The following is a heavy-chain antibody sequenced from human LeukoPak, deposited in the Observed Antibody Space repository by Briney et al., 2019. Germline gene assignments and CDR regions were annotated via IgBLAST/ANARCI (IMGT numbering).Heavy chain of an antibody. CDR1: GFTFSSYT. CDR2: IKQDGSEK. CDR3: VRGSSGTVVRGIAWAWFDP. D-gene: IGHD3-10*01. Sequence: GGSLRLSCAASGFTFSSYTMRWVRQAPGKGLEWVANIKQDGSEKYFVDSVRGRFTISRDDARDSLYLQMNSLRAEDTAVYYCVRGSSGTVVRGIAWAWFDPWGQGTLVTVSS. J-gene: IGHJ5*02. V-gene: IGHV3-7*05.